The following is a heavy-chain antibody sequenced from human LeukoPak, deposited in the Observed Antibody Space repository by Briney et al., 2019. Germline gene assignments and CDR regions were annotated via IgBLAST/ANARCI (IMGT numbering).Heavy chain of an antibody. CDR2: INPNSGGT. D-gene: IGHD3-10*01. Sequence: ASVKVSCKPSGYTFTGYYMHWVRQAPGQGLEWMGWINPNSGGTNYAQKFQGRVTMTRDTSISTAYMELSRLRSDDTAVYYCARPRGLWFGELSSLSNWFDPWGQGTLVTVSS. CDR3: ARPRGLWFGELSSLSNWFDP. J-gene: IGHJ5*02. V-gene: IGHV1-2*02. CDR1: GYTFTGYY.